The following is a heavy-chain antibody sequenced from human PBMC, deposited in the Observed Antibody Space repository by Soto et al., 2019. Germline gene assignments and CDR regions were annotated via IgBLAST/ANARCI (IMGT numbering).Heavy chain of an antibody. CDR1: GFTFSSYS. Sequence: GGSLRLSCAASGFTFSSYSMKWVRQAPGKGLEWVSSISSSSSYIYYADSVKGRFTISRDNAKNSLYLQMNSLRAEDTAVYYCARGFSSGWLLNNWFDPWGQGTLVTVSS. CDR2: ISSSSSYI. D-gene: IGHD6-19*01. CDR3: ARGFSSGWLLNNWFDP. V-gene: IGHV3-21*01. J-gene: IGHJ5*02.